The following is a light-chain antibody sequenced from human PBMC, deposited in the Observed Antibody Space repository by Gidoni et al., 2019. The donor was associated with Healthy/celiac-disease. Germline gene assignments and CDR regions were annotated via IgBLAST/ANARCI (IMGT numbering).Light chain of an antibody. CDR1: QSISSW. V-gene: IGKV1-5*03. Sequence: DIQMTQSPSTLSASVGDRVTITCRASQSISSWLAWYQQKPGKAPKLLIYKASSLESGVPSRFSGSGSGTEFTLTISSLQPDDFATYYRQQYLEGTFGQGTKVEIK. CDR2: KAS. CDR3: QQYLEGT. J-gene: IGKJ1*01.